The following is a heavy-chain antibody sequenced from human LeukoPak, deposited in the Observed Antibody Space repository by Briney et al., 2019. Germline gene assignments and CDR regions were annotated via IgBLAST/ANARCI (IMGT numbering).Heavy chain of an antibody. CDR2: IYYSGST. Sequence: PSETLSLTCTVSGGSISSGGYYWSWIRQHPGKGLEWIGYIYYSGSTYYNPSLKSRVTISVDTSKNQFSLKLSSVTAADTAVYYCARDRSGSGYLYYYYYGMDVWGQGTTVTVSS. V-gene: IGHV4-31*03. D-gene: IGHD3-10*01. J-gene: IGHJ6*02. CDR3: ARDRSGSGYLYYYYYGMDV. CDR1: GGSISSGGYY.